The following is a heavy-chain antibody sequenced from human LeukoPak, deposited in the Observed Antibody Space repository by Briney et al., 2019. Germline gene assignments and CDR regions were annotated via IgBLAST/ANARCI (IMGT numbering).Heavy chain of an antibody. V-gene: IGHV1-2*02. J-gene: IGHJ4*02. CDR2: INPNSGGT. CDR1: GYTFTGYY. Sequence: ASAKVSCKASGYTFTGYYMHWVRQAPGQGLEWMGWINPNSGGTNYAQKFQGRVTMTRDTSISTAYMELSSVTAADTAVYYCARFLEWHMILDYWGQGTLVTVSS. CDR3: ARFLEWHMILDY. D-gene: IGHD3-3*01.